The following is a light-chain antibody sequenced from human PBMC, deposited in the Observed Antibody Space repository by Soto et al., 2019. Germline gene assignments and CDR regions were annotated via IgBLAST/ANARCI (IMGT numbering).Light chain of an antibody. Sequence: EIVLTQSPATLSLSPGDRATLSCRASQSVSTFLAWYQQKPGQAPRLLIYDASSRATGIPARFSGSGSGTDFTLTISSLEPEYFAVYDCQQRSSWPPRITFGQGTRLEIK. CDR1: QSVSTF. V-gene: IGKV3-11*01. CDR3: QQRSSWPPRIT. J-gene: IGKJ5*01. CDR2: DAS.